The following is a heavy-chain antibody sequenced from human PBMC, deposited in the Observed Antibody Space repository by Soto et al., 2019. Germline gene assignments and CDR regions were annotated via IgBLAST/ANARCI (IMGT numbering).Heavy chain of an antibody. D-gene: IGHD3-10*01. CDR1: GYTXTSYG. V-gene: IGHV1-18*01. CDR3: ARSIYGSGSYLYFDL. J-gene: IGHJ2*01. Sequence: GASVKVXCKASGYTXTSYGISWVRQAPGQGLEWMGWISAYNGNTNYAQKLQGRVTMTTDTSTSTAYMELRSLRSDDTAVYYCARSIYGSGSYLYFDLWGRGTLVTVSS. CDR2: ISAYNGNT.